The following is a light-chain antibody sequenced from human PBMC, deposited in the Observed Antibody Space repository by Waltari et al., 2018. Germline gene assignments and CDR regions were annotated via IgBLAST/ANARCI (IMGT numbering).Light chain of an antibody. CDR1: QGVSSY. J-gene: IGKJ1*01. Sequence: IVLTQSPATLSLSPGERATLSCRAIQGVSSYLAWYQQQPGQAPRLLIYSASNRATGIPARFSGSGSGTDFTLTISSLEPEDFAVYYCQQRSNWPRTFGQGTKVEIK. CDR3: QQRSNWPRT. CDR2: SAS. V-gene: IGKV3-11*01.